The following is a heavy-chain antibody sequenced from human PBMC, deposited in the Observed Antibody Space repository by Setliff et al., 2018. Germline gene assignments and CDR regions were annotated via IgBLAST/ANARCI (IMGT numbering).Heavy chain of an antibody. D-gene: IGHD3-16*01. Sequence: SETLSLTCTVSGGSISSYYWSWIRQPPGKRLEWIGYIYYSGSTNYNPSLESRVTISVDTSKNQFSLRLNSATAADTAVYYCARLRGAFDYWGQGTLVTSPQ. CDR1: GGSISSYY. J-gene: IGHJ4*02. CDR3: ARLRGAFDY. CDR2: IYYSGST. V-gene: IGHV4-59*01.